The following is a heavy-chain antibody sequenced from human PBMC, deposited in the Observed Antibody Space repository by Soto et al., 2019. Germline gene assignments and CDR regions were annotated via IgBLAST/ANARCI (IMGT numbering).Heavy chain of an antibody. CDR2: MYYTGNK. CDR1: GGPISSSTYY. V-gene: IGHV4-39*01. J-gene: IGHJ5*02. Sequence: SETLSLTCTVSGGPISSSTYYWDWIRQPPGKGLEWIGAMYYTGNKNYNPSLESRVTMSVDTSKNQFSLKLSSVTPTDTAVYYCARRSSSSLGSLFDPWGRGILVTVSS. CDR3: ARRSSSSLGSLFDP. D-gene: IGHD6-6*01.